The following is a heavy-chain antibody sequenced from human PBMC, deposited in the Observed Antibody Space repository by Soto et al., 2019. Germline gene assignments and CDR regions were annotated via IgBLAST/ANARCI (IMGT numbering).Heavy chain of an antibody. CDR2: IYHRGNT. CDR3: ARYRFSGNRWSKFDY. CDR1: GVTVSSDAYY. J-gene: IGHJ4*02. V-gene: IGHV4-31*03. Sequence: KPSETLSLTCTVSGVTVSSDAYYWSWIRQPPGKGLEWIGNIYHRGNTYYSPSLKSRLVIGLDTSKNQFSLSLSSVTAADTAVYYCARYRFSGNRWSKFDYWAREPWSPSP. D-gene: IGHD3-16*02.